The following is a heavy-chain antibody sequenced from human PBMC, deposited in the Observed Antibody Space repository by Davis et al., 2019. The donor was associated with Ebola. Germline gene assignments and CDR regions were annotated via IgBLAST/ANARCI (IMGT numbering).Heavy chain of an antibody. CDR2: ISTYNGNT. CDR1: GYSFTSYW. CDR3: ARAQFPTTSDH. V-gene: IGHV1-18*04. Sequence: GESLKISCKGSGYSFTSYWISWVRQAPGQGLEWMGWISTYNGNTNYAQKLQGRVTMTTDTSTNTAYMELRSLRSDDTAVYYCARAQFPTTSDHWGQGTLVTISS. J-gene: IGHJ4*02. D-gene: IGHD1-1*01.